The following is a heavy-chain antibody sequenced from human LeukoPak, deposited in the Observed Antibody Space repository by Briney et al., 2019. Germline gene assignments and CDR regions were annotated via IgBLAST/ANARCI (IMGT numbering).Heavy chain of an antibody. D-gene: IGHD2-15*01. CDR3: ARVHCSGGSCHFDY. CDR2: IYYSGST. V-gene: IGHV4-59*01. CDR1: GGSISSYY. J-gene: IGHJ4*02. Sequence: PSETLSLTCTVSGGSISSYYWSWIRQPAGKGLEWIGYIYYSGSTNYNPSLKSRVTISVDTSKNQFSLKLSSVTAADTAVYYCARVHCSGGSCHFDYWGQGTLVTVSS.